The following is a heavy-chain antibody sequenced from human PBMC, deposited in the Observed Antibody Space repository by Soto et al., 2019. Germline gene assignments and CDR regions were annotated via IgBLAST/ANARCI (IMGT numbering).Heavy chain of an antibody. Sequence: QVQLVESGGGVVQPGRSLRVSCEASGFTFSSYAMHWVRQAPGKGLEWVAVISHDGNVNYYSESVKGRFTMSRDNSKDTLYLQMDSLRTEDTAVYFCAKDEYWESHFYYFMDLWGKGTPVTVSS. D-gene: IGHD2-8*02. J-gene: IGHJ6*03. CDR3: AKDEYWESHFYYFMDL. CDR2: ISHDGNVN. V-gene: IGHV3-30*18. CDR1: GFTFSSYA.